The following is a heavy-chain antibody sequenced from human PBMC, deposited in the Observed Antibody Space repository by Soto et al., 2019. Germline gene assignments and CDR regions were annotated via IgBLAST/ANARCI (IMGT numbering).Heavy chain of an antibody. J-gene: IGHJ5*02. D-gene: IGHD2-15*01. V-gene: IGHV4-30-4*01. CDR3: ARDPGYCSGGSCYDWFDP. Sequence: KASETLSLTCTVSGGSISSGDYYWSWIRQPPGKGLEWIGYIYYSGSTYNNPSLKSRVTISVDTSKNQFPLKLSSVTAADTAVYYCARDPGYCSGGSCYDWFDPWGQGTLVTVSS. CDR1: GGSISSGDYY. CDR2: IYYSGST.